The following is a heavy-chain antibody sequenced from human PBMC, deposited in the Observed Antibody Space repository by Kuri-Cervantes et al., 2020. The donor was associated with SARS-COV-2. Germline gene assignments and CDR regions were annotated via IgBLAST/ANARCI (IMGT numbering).Heavy chain of an antibody. CDR1: GFTFSGYA. D-gene: IGHD3-3*01. J-gene: IGHJ4*02. CDR2: ISYDGSNK. V-gene: IGHV3-30-3*01. Sequence: GESLKISCAASGFTFSGYAMHWVRQAPGKGLEWVAVISYDGSNKYYADSVKGRFTISRDNSKNTLYLQMNSLRAEDTAVYYCARDGLLRFLEWLFMYYFDYWGQGTLVTVSS. CDR3: ARDGLLRFLEWLFMYYFDY.